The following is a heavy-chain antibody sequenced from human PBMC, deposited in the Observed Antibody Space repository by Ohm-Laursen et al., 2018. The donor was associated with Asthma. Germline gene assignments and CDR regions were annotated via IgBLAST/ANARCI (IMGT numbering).Heavy chain of an antibody. CDR1: GFIFNNDF. V-gene: IGHV3-11*04. D-gene: IGHD1-26*01. CDR2: TSGTGSVI. J-gene: IGHJ1*01. CDR3: ARIGPEWELPGREYSLHH. Sequence: SLRLSCAAPGFIFNNDFMSWIRQAPGKGLEWVSYTSGTGSVIYYADSVKGRFTISWDDAKNSLYLQMNSLRAEDTALYYCARIGPEWELPGREYSLHHWGQGTQVTVSS.